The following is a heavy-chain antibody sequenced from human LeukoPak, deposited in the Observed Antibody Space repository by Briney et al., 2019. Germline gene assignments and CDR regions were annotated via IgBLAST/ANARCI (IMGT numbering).Heavy chain of an antibody. J-gene: IGHJ5*02. V-gene: IGHV4-34*01. CDR2: INHSGST. CDR3: ARHDQQQLVKPYNWFDP. D-gene: IGHD6-13*01. CDR1: GGSFSGYY. Sequence: SETLSLTCAVYGGSFSGYYWSWIRQPPGKGLEWIGEINHSGSTNYNPSLKSRVTISVDTSKNQFSLKLSSVTAADTAVYYCARHDQQQLVKPYNWFDPWGQGTLVTVSS.